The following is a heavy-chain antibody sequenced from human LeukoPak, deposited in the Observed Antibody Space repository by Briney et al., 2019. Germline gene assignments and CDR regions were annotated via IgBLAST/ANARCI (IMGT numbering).Heavy chain of an antibody. CDR2: IRQDGNEQ. CDR1: GFTMRNYW. V-gene: IGHV3-7*01. J-gene: IGHJ4*02. Sequence: QPGGSLRVSCAASGFTMRNYWMTWVRQAPGKGLEWVANIRQDGNEQYYMDSVRGRFTISRDNAKNPLYLQMDSLRAEDTAVYYCASGDALDFWGQGTLVTVSS. D-gene: IGHD3-10*01. CDR3: ASGDALDF.